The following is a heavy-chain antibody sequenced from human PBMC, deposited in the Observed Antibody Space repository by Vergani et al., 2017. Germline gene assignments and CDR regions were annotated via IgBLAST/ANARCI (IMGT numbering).Heavy chain of an antibody. CDR3: ASKRGACRAAYCHSYDF. Sequence: QVQLVESGPGLVKPSETLSLTCTVSGDSVISTDYHWGWIRQPPGKGLEWIGSMDYSGSTSYNPSLESRISISFETPKNQFSLRLTSVTAADTAVYYCASKRGACRAAYCHSYDFWGPGTLVGVSS. CDR1: GDSVISTDYH. J-gene: IGHJ4*02. CDR2: MDYSGST. D-gene: IGHD2-15*01. V-gene: IGHV4-39*01.